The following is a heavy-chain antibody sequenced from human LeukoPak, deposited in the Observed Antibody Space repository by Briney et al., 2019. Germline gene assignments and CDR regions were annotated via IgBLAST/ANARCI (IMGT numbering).Heavy chain of an antibody. CDR2: IRYDGSNK. D-gene: IGHD3-3*01. J-gene: IGHJ6*03. CDR1: GFTFSSYG. Sequence: GGSLRLSCAASGFTFSSYGIHWVRRAPGKGLEWVAFIRYDGSNKYYADSVKGRFTISRDNSKNTLYLQMNSLRAEDTAVYYCARDGRITIFGVVAYYYMDVWGKGTTVTVSS. CDR3: ARDGRITIFGVVAYYYMDV. V-gene: IGHV3-30*02.